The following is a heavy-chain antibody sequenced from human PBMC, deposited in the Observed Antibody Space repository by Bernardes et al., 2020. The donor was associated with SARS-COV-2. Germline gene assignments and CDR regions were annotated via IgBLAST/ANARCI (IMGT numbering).Heavy chain of an antibody. CDR3: ARDLLEVRYSGYDSIISGWSLRYYYYYYGMDV. CDR2: IWYDGSNK. J-gene: IGHJ6*02. Sequence: GGSLRLSCAASGFTFSSYGMHWVRQAPGKGLEWVAVIWYDGSNKYYADSVKGRFTISRDNSKNTLYLQMNSLRAEDTAVYYCARDLLEVRYSGYDSIISGWSLRYYYYYYGMDVWGQGTTVTVSS. CDR1: GFTFSSYG. D-gene: IGHD5-12*01. V-gene: IGHV3-33*01.